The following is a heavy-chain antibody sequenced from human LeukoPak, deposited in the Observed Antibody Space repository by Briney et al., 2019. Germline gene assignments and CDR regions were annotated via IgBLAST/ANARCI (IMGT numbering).Heavy chain of an antibody. D-gene: IGHD1-14*01. CDR2: SATYGRQI. V-gene: IGHV3-30-3*01. CDR1: GFPFNQYI. J-gene: IGHJ3*02. Sequence: GGSLSLSCAASGFPFNQYIMHWVRQAPGKGLEGVGVSATYGRQIFYVESVKGRFTISRDKSKNTLYLQMNSLRSEDTAVYFCVRERQDTIVHTGAFDIWGHGTMVTVSS. CDR3: VRERQDTIVHTGAFDI.